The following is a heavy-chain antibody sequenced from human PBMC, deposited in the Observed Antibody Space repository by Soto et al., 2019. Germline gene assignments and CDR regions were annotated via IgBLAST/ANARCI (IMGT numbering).Heavy chain of an antibody. CDR2: IRQDGGEK. Sequence: GGSLRLSCVGSGFTFGSFWMRWVRQAPGKGLEWVADIRQDGGEKYYGDSVKGRFTISRDNAKNSLYLEMNSLRDEDTAVYYCARPRANCDGGSCLPPDSWGQGALVTVSS. CDR1: GFTFGSFW. D-gene: IGHD2-21*01. J-gene: IGHJ4*02. CDR3: ARPRANCDGGSCLPPDS. V-gene: IGHV3-7*01.